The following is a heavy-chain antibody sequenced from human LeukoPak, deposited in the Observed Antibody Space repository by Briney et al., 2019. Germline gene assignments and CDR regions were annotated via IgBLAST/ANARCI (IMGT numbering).Heavy chain of an antibody. CDR3: ARSTLPGRSGRTEFFQH. V-gene: IGHV3-11*01. CDR1: GFTFSNYY. CDR2: ISDSGNTI. D-gene: IGHD6-19*01. Sequence: GGSLRLSCAASGFTFSNYYMTWIRQAPGKGLQWISFISDSGNTIYYADSVEGQFTISRDNAKNSLYLQVHSLRAEDTAMYYCARSTLPGRSGRTEFFQHWGQGTLVTVSS. J-gene: IGHJ1*01.